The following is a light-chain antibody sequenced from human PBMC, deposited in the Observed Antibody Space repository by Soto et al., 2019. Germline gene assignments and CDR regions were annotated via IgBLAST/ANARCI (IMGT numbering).Light chain of an antibody. CDR1: QSISSY. V-gene: IGKV1-39*01. Sequence: DIQMNQSPSSLSASVGDRVTITCRASQSISSYLNWYQQKPGKAPKLLIYAASSLQSGVPSRFSGSGSGTEFTLTISSLQSEDFGVYYCQQYNNWPRTFGQGTKVDIK. CDR2: AAS. CDR3: QQYNNWPRT. J-gene: IGKJ1*01.